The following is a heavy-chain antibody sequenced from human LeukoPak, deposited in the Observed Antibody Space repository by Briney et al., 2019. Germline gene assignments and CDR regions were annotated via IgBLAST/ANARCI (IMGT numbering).Heavy chain of an antibody. Sequence: GGSPRLSCAASGFTFSSYAMSWVRQAPGKGLEWVSAISGSGGSTYYADSVKGRFTISRDNSKNALYLQMNSLRAEDTAVYYCAKGLYSGSYYNYWGQGTLVTVSS. CDR1: GFTFSSYA. V-gene: IGHV3-23*01. J-gene: IGHJ4*02. CDR2: ISGSGGST. D-gene: IGHD1-26*01. CDR3: AKGLYSGSYYNY.